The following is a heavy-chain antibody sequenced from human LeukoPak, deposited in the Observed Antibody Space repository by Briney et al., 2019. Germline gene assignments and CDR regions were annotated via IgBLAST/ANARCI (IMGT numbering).Heavy chain of an antibody. CDR1: GGSISSSSYY. J-gene: IGHJ5*02. Sequence: SETLSLTCTVSGGSISSSSYYWGWFRQPPGKGLEWIGSIYYSGSTYYNPSLKSRVTISVDTSKNQFSLKLSSVTAADTAVYYCARQTRKRIAAAVGQFDPWGQGTLVTVSS. D-gene: IGHD6-13*01. CDR3: ARQTRKRIAAAVGQFDP. V-gene: IGHV4-39*01. CDR2: IYYSGST.